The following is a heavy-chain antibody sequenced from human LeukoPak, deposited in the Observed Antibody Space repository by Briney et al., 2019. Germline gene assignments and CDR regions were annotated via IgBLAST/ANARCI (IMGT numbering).Heavy chain of an antibody. CDR2: INSDGSST. J-gene: IGHJ6*03. CDR1: GFTFSSYA. V-gene: IGHV3-74*01. D-gene: IGHD2-15*01. CDR3: ARVPGGNSYYYYMDV. Sequence: GGSLRLSCAASGFTFSSYAMSWVRQAPGKGLEWVSRINSDGSSTSYADSVKGRFTISRDNAKNTLYLQMNSLRAEDTAVYYCARVPGGNSYYYYMDVWGKGTTVTVSS.